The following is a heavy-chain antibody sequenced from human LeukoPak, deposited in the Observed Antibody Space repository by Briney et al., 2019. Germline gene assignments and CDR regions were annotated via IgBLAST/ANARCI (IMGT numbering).Heavy chain of an antibody. V-gene: IGHV4-59*02. CDR2: IYYTGST. J-gene: IGHJ4*02. CDR3: ARPLQGRTVTLHY. CDR1: GGSVSSYY. D-gene: IGHD4-17*01. Sequence: SETLSLTCTVSGGSVSSYYWSWIRQPPGKGLEWIGYIYYTGSTNYNPSLKSRVTMSVDTSKNQFSLKLTSVTAADTAVYYCARPLQGRTVTLHYWGQGTLVTVSS.